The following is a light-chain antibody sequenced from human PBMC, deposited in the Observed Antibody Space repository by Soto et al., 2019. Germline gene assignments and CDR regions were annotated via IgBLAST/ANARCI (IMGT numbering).Light chain of an antibody. V-gene: IGKV3-11*01. Sequence: EIVLTQSPATLSLSPGERATLSCRASQSVNIYLVWYQQKPGQAPRLLIYDASNRAAGIPARFSGSGSGTDFTLTINSLEPEDFAVYYCQQRTKWPLTFGGGTKVEIK. CDR1: QSVNIY. CDR2: DAS. J-gene: IGKJ4*01. CDR3: QQRTKWPLT.